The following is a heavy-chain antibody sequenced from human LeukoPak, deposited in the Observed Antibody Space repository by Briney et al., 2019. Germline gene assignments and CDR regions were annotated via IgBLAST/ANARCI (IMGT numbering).Heavy chain of an antibody. V-gene: IGHV1-8*01. Sequence: ASVKVSCKASGYTFTSYDINWVRQATGQGLEWMGWMNPNSGNTGYAQKFQGRVTMTRNTSISTAYMELSSLRSEDTAVYYCASQPTRYCSSTSCYFEVYYTWGQGTLVTVSS. CDR2: MNPNSGNT. D-gene: IGHD2-2*01. J-gene: IGHJ5*02. CDR3: ASQPTRYCSSTSCYFEVYYT. CDR1: GYTFTSYD.